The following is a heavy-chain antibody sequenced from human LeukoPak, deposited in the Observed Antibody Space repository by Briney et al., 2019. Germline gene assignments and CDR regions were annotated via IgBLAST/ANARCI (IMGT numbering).Heavy chain of an antibody. Sequence: SSETLSLTCTVSGGSISSYYWTWIRQPPGKGLEWIGYIYYSGSTNYNPSLKSRVTISVDTSKNQFSLKLSSVTAADTAVYYCARDKPGYSYGDYDYWGQGTLVTVSS. CDR3: ARDKPGYSYGDYDY. D-gene: IGHD5-18*01. V-gene: IGHV4-59*01. CDR2: IYYSGST. CDR1: GGSISSYY. J-gene: IGHJ4*02.